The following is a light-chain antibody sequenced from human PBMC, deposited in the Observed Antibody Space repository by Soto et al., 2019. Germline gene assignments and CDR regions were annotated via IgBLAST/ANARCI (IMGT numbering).Light chain of an antibody. J-gene: IGKJ1*01. Sequence: DIQLTQSPSSLSASVGDRVSFTCRASQGIRNDLAWFQQKAGKAPRRLIYGASSLQSGVPNRFSGSGSGTEFTLTIDSLQPEDFVVYYCLQYNDYPRTFGQGTKVDIK. V-gene: IGKV1-17*01. CDR1: QGIRND. CDR2: GAS. CDR3: LQYNDYPRT.